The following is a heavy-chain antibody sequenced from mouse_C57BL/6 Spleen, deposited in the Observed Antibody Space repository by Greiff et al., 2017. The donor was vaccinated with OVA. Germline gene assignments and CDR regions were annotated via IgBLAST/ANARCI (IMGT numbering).Heavy chain of an antibody. V-gene: IGHV1-50*01. CDR2: IDPSDSYT. CDR3: ARSRGSSYAAMDY. D-gene: IGHD1-1*01. Sequence: VQLQQPGAELVKPEASVKLSCKASGYTFTSYWMQWVKQRPGQGLEWIGEIDPSDSYTNYNQKFKGKATLTVDTSSSTAYMQLSSLTSEDSAVYYCARSRGSSYAAMDYWGQGTSVTVSS. CDR1: GYTFTSYW. J-gene: IGHJ4*01.